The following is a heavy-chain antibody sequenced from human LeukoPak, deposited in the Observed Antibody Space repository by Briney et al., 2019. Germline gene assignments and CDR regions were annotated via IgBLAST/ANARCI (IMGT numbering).Heavy chain of an antibody. CDR3: ARGESSPPSYYYYYMDV. V-gene: IGHV4-59*01. J-gene: IGHJ6*03. CDR2: IYYSGST. CDR1: GGSISSYY. Sequence: SSETLSLTCTVSGGSISSYYWSWIRQPPGKGLEWIGYIYYSGSTNYNPSLKSRVTISVDTSKNQFSLKLNSVTAADTAVYYCARGESSPPSYYYYYMDVWGKGTTVTVPS. D-gene: IGHD6-13*01.